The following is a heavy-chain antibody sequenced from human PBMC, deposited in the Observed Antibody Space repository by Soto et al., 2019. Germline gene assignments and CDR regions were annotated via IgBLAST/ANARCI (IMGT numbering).Heavy chain of an antibody. CDR1: GFTFDDYA. J-gene: IGHJ4*02. CDR3: AATPYSSGWYRGDFDY. V-gene: IGHV3-43D*04. Sequence: EVQLVESGGVVVQPGGSLRLSCAASGFTFDDYAMHWVRQAPGKGLEWVSLISWDGGSTYYADSVKGRFTISRDNSKNSLYLQINSLRAEDTALYYCAATPYSSGWYRGDFDYWGQGTLVTVSS. CDR2: ISWDGGST. D-gene: IGHD6-19*01.